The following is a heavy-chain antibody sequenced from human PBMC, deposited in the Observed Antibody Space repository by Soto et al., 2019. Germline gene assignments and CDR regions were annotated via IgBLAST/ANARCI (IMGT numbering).Heavy chain of an antibody. CDR2: IYHSGST. CDR3: AAGGGLPRYY. V-gene: IGHV4-30-2*01. J-gene: IGHJ4*02. CDR1: GGSISSGGYS. Sequence: QLQLQESGSGLVKPSQTLSLTCAVSGGSISSGGYSWSWIRQPPGKGLEWIGYIYHSGSTYYNPSRKSRVNISVDRSKNQSSLKLSSVTAADTAVYYCAAGGGLPRYYWGQGTLVTVSS. D-gene: IGHD5-12*01.